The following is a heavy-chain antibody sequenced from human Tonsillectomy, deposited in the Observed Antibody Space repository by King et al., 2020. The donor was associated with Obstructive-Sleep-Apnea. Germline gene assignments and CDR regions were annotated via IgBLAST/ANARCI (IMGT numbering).Heavy chain of an antibody. CDR3: ARGWGQLLYDNNWFDP. CDR1: GGSLSGYY. CDR2: INHIGGT. J-gene: IGHJ5*02. D-gene: IGHD2/OR15-2a*01. V-gene: IGHV4-34*01. Sequence: VQLQQWGAGLLKPSETLSLTCAVYGGSLSGYYWSWIRQPPGKGLEWIGEINHIGGTNYNPSLKSRVTISVDMSKNQFSLKLSSVTAADTPVYYCARGWGQLLYDNNWFDPWGQGTPVPVSS.